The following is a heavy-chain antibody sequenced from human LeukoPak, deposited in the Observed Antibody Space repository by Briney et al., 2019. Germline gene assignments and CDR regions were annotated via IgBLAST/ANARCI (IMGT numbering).Heavy chain of an antibody. Sequence: GGSLRLSCAASGFTITSYAMSWVRQAPGKGLEWVSAVSGSADNTYYADSVRGRFPISRDNSQNTLYLQMNSLRAEDAAVYYCAKATYYYDSYGYNGVFDYWGQGTLVTLSS. V-gene: IGHV3-23*01. D-gene: IGHD3-22*01. CDR2: VSGSADNT. CDR1: GFTITSYA. CDR3: AKATYYYDSYGYNGVFDY. J-gene: IGHJ4*02.